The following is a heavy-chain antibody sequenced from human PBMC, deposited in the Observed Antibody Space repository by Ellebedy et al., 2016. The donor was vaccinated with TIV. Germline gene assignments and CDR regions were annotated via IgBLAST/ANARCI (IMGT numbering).Heavy chain of an antibody. CDR3: ARGFVWFSYAFDI. CDR2: INPKSGGT. V-gene: IGHV1-2*02. J-gene: IGHJ3*02. D-gene: IGHD2-21*01. CDR1: GYTFTGTDYY. Sequence: ASVKVSXXASGYTFTGTDYYMHWVRQAPGQGLEWMGWINPKSGGTNYARKFQGRVTMTRDTSISTAYMELSRLRSDDTAVFYCARGFVWFSYAFDIWGQGTMVTVS.